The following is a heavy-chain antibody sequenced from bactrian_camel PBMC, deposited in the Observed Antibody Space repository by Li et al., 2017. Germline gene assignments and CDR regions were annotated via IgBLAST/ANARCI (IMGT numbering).Heavy chain of an antibody. Sequence: HVQLVESGGDSVQAGGSLRVFCATSGLTVEGHCVAWFRQAPGKEREGVAALYAGFGITYYSNSVEGRFTISMDNTKNTLYLEMGSLKFEDTAMYYCAEGRGSRGEHCYSLNYWGQGTQVTVS. CDR1: GLTVEGHC. CDR3: AEGRGSRGEHCYSLNY. V-gene: IGHV3S1*01. D-gene: IGHD6*01. J-gene: IGHJ4*01. CDR2: LYAGFGIT.